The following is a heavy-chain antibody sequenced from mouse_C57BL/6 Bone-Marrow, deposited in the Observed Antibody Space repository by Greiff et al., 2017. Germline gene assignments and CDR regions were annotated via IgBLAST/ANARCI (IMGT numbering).Heavy chain of an antibody. Sequence: QVQLKQSGPELVKPGASVKISCKASGYAFSSSWMNWVKQRPGKGLEWIGRIYPGDGDTNYNGKFKGKATLTADKSSSTAYMQLSSLTSEDSAVXFCARRLRAWFAYWGQGTLVTVSA. D-gene: IGHD1-1*01. CDR1: GYAFSSSW. V-gene: IGHV1-82*01. J-gene: IGHJ3*01. CDR2: IYPGDGDT. CDR3: ARRLRAWFAY.